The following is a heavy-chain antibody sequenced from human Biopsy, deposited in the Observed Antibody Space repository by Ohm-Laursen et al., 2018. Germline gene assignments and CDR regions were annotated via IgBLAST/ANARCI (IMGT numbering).Heavy chain of an antibody. CDR3: AADINVWNVNY. J-gene: IGHJ4*02. V-gene: IGHV1-24*01. D-gene: IGHD1-1*01. CDR2: FAPENGKT. Sequence: ASVKASCKVSGDTLTELSTHWVRQAPGKGLEWMGGFAPENGKTVYAQNFQARASMTEDTSTDTAYMELRSLTSEDTAVYYCAADINVWNVNYWGQGTQVTVSS. CDR1: GDTLTELS.